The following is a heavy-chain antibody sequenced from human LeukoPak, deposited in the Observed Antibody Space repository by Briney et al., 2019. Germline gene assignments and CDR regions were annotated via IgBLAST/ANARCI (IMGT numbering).Heavy chain of an antibody. D-gene: IGHD3-22*01. J-gene: IGHJ4*02. CDR2: IYPGDSDT. V-gene: IGHV5-51*01. CDR1: GYIFTSYW. CDR3: ARLKGYYDSSGSLFDY. Sequence: RGESLKISCKGSGYIFTSYWIGWVRQMPGKGLEWMGIIYPGDSDTRYSPSFQGQVTISADKSISTAYLQWSSLKASDTAMYYCARLKGYYDSSGSLFDYCGQGTLVTVSS.